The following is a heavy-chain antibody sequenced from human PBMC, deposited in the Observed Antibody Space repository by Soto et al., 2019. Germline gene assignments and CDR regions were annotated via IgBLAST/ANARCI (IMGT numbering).Heavy chain of an antibody. J-gene: IGHJ6*02. Sequence: QVQLVQSGAEVKKPGSSVKVSCKASGGTFSSYAISWVRQAPGQGLEWMGGIIPIFGTANYAQKFQGRVTITADESTGTAYMELSSLRSEDTAVYYCASHCITGTWVYYYGMDVWGQGTTVTVSS. D-gene: IGHD1-7*01. CDR2: IIPIFGTA. CDR1: GGTFSSYA. CDR3: ASHCITGTWVYYYGMDV. V-gene: IGHV1-69*12.